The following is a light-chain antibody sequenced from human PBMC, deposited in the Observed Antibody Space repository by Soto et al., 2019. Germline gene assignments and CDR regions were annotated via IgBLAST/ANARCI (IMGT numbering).Light chain of an antibody. CDR1: SGSVSTSSY. V-gene: IGLV8-61*01. J-gene: IGLJ2*01. CDR3: ALYMGSGSVV. CDR2: ATS. Sequence: QTVVTQEPSFSVSPGGTVTLTCGLSSGSVSTSSYPSWYQQTPGQAPRTLIYATSTRSSGVPNRFSGSILGNEAALTITGAQADDESHYYCALYMGSGSVVFGGGTQLTVL.